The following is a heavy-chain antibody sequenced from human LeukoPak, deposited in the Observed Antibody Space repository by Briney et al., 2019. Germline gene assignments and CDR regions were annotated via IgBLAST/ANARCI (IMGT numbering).Heavy chain of an antibody. J-gene: IGHJ4*02. CDR1: GGTFRSNA. CDR3: ARGDDYSPRFDY. V-gene: IGHV1-69*13. D-gene: IGHD5-24*01. CDR2: ITPFFGTA. Sequence: SVKVSCKASGGTFRSNAISWVRQAPGQGLEWMGGITPFFGTANYAQKFQGRVTITAVESMSTAYMELSSLRSEDTAVYYCARGDDYSPRFDYWGQGTLVTVSS.